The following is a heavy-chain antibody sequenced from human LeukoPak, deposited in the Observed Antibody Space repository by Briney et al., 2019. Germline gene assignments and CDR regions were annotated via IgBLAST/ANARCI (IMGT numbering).Heavy chain of an antibody. CDR1: GFTFYTFT. CDR3: AKEPTDFLVDC. V-gene: IGHV3-23*01. CDR2: ISGSGGTT. D-gene: IGHD2-21*02. J-gene: IGHJ4*02. Sequence: GGSLRLSCAGSGFTFYTFTMNWVRQAPGKGLQWVAAISGSGGTTYYADSVKGRFTISRDNSKNTVYLQLSSLRAEDTAVYYCAKEPTDFLVDCWGQGTLVTVSS.